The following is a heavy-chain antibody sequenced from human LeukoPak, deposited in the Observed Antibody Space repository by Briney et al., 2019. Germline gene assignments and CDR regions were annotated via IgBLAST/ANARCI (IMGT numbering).Heavy chain of an antibody. V-gene: IGHV4-30-2*01. CDR1: GDSISSGGYS. D-gene: IGHD2-15*01. J-gene: IGHJ5*02. CDR3: AREGGLGYFDP. CDR2: IYHTGST. Sequence: SQTLCLTCAVSGDSISSGGYSWSWLRQPPGKGLEWIGYIYHTGSTYYNPSLKSRVTISVDTLINQFSRKLSSVTAADTAVYYWAREGGLGYFDPWGQGTLVTVSS.